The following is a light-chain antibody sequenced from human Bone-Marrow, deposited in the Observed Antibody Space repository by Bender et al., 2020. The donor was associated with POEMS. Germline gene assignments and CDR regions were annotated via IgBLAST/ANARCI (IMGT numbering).Light chain of an antibody. CDR1: SSDVGGYNY. CDR3: AAWDDSLNGYV. CDR2: EVT. V-gene: IGLV2-8*01. J-gene: IGLJ1*01. Sequence: QSVVTQPPSASGSPGQSVTISCTGTSSDVGGYNYVSWYQHHPGKAPKLMIYEVTARPSGVPDRFSGSKSGTSASLAISGLQAEDEADYYCAAWDDSLNGYVFGTGTKVTVL.